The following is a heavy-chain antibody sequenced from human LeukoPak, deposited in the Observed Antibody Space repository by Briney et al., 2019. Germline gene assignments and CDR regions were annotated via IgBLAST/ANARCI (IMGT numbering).Heavy chain of an antibody. CDR1: GYTFTGYY. V-gene: IGHV1-2*02. CDR3: AREMNYDDYRTSDY. CDR2: VDSKSGGT. J-gene: IGHJ4*02. Sequence: GASVTVSCKASGYTFTGYYMHWVRQAPGQGVEWLGRVDSKSGGTNYAQKFQGRVTMTRDTSISTVYMQLISLRSDDTAVYYCAREMNYDDYRTSDYWGQGTLVTVSS. D-gene: IGHD4-17*01.